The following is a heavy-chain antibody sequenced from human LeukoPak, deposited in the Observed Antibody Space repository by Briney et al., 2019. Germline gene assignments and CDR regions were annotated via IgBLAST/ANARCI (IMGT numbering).Heavy chain of an antibody. CDR1: GGSISTYY. J-gene: IGHJ4*02. CDR3: ARAGGVGYSYGFEGYYFDY. CDR2: IFYSGNT. D-gene: IGHD5-18*01. Sequence: SETLSLTCTVSGGSISTYYWSLIRQPPGKGLEWIGYIFYSGNTNYNPSLKSRVTISVDTSKNQFSLKLSSVTAADTAVYYCARAGGVGYSYGFEGYYFDYWGQGTLVTVSS. V-gene: IGHV4-59*01.